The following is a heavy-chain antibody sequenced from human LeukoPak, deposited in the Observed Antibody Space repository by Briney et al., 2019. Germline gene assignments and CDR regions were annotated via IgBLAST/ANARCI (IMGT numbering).Heavy chain of an antibody. V-gene: IGHV1-69*06. Sequence: VASMKVSCKASGGTFSSYAISWVRQAPGQGLEWMGGIIPIFGTANYAQKFQGRVTITADKSTSTAYMELSSLRSEDTAVYYCAGGVGGYNPYFDYWGQGTLVTVSS. D-gene: IGHD5-24*01. J-gene: IGHJ4*02. CDR3: AGGVGGYNPYFDY. CDR2: IIPIFGTA. CDR1: GGTFSSYA.